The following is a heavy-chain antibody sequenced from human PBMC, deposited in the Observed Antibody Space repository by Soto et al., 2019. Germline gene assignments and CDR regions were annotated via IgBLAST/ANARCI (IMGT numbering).Heavy chain of an antibody. J-gene: IGHJ5*02. V-gene: IGHV1-3*01. CDR2: INAGSGNT. D-gene: IGHD2-15*01. CDR1: GYTFTKYA. Sequence: QVQLVQSGAEVKRPGASVKLSCKASGYTFTKYAIHWVRQAPGQGLEWMGWINAGSGNTKYSQKFQGRVTATRDTSATTVYMELRSLRFEDTAVYYCARGEGYCSGGVCYRWFDPWGQGSLVTVSS. CDR3: ARGEGYCSGGVCYRWFDP.